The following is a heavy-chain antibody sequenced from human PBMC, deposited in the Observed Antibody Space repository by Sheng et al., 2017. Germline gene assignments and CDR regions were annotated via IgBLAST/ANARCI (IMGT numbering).Heavy chain of an antibody. J-gene: IGHJ4*02. CDR2: IIPILGIA. CDR3: ATRSGSYRGYFDY. Sequence: QVQLVQSGAEVKKPGSSVKVSCKASGGTFSSYTISWVRQAPGQGLEWMGRIIPILGIANYAQKFQGRVTITADKSTSTAYMELSSLRSEDTAVYYCATRSGSYRGYFDYWGQGTLVTVSS. V-gene: IGHV1-69*02. D-gene: IGHD1-26*01. CDR1: GGTFSSYT.